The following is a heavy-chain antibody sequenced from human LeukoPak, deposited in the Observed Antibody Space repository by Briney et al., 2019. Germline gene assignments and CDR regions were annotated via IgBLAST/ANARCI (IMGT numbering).Heavy chain of an antibody. CDR1: GGSISSSSYY. CDR2: IYYSGST. CDR3: ARQLYYYDSSGYYQGGFDY. D-gene: IGHD3-22*01. V-gene: IGHV4-39*01. J-gene: IGHJ4*02. Sequence: SETLSLTCTVSGGSISSSSYYWGWIRQPPGKGLEWIGSIYYSGSTYYNPSLKSRVTISVDTSKNQFSLKLSSVTAAETAVYYSARQLYYYDSSGYYQGGFDYWGQGTLVTVSS.